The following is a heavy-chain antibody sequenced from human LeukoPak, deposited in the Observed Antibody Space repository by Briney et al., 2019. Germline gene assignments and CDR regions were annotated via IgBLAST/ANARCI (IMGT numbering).Heavy chain of an antibody. D-gene: IGHD3-10*01. CDR1: GFTFNTYT. V-gene: IGHV3-23*01. Sequence: GGSLRLSCAASGFTFNTYTMNWVRQAPGKGLEWVSAISGRGDGTYYADFVNGRFTISRDNSKNTLFLQMNSLRVEDTATYYCAKGTERYREVSSFDSWGRGTLVAVSS. J-gene: IGHJ4*02. CDR2: ISGRGDGT. CDR3: AKGTERYREVSSFDS.